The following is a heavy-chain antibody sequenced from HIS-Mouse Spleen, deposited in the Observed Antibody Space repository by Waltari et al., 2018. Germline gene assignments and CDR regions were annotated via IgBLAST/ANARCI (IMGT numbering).Heavy chain of an antibody. CDR3: VVSGS. Sequence: QVQLVESGGGVVQPGRSLRLSFSASGFTFISYGMHWVRQAPGKGLEWVAVISYDGSNKYYADSVKGRFTISRDNSKNTLYLQMNSLRAEDTAVYYCVVSGSWGQGTMVTVSS. J-gene: IGHJ3*01. D-gene: IGHD1-26*01. CDR2: ISYDGSNK. CDR1: GFTFISYG. V-gene: IGHV3-30*03.